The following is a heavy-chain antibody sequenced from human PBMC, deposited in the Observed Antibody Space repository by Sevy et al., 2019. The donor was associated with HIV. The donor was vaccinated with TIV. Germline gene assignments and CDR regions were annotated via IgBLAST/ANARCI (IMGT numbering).Heavy chain of an antibody. CDR3: ARLDFVAGNDY. CDR2: IRQDGGEK. D-gene: IGHD6-19*01. Sequence: GGCLRLSCAASGFTFSSYWMSWVRQAPGKGLEWVANIRQDGGEKYYVDSVKGRFTISRDNAKNSLFLQMNSLRAEDTAVYYCARLDFVAGNDYWGQGTLVTVSS. J-gene: IGHJ4*02. V-gene: IGHV3-7*01. CDR1: GFTFSSYW.